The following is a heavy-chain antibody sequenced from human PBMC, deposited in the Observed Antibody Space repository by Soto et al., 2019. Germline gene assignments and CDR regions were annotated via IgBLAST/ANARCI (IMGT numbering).Heavy chain of an antibody. D-gene: IGHD3-22*01. CDR1: GFTFRSYE. CDR3: ARDSESYYYDSSGSDY. J-gene: IGHJ4*02. Sequence: GGSLRLSCAVSGFTFRSYEMNWVRQAPGKGLEWVSYISNSGSTIYYADSVNGRFTISRDNAKNLLYLQMNSLRAEDTAIYYCARDSESYYYDSSGSDYWGQGTLVTVSS. CDR2: ISNSGSTI. V-gene: IGHV3-48*03.